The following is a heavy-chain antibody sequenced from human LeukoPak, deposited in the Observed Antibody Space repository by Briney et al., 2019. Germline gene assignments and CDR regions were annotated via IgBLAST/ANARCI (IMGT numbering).Heavy chain of an antibody. CDR3: VKDPTKYSSGWYGHFDY. CDR1: GFTFSSYA. Sequence: PGGSLRLSCSASGFTFSSYAMHWVRQAPGKGLEYVSSITSNGGSTYYADSVKGRFTISRDNSKDSLYLQMGSLRADDTAVYYCVKDPTKYSSGWYGHFDYWGQGTLVTVSS. CDR2: ITSNGGST. V-gene: IGHV3-64D*09. D-gene: IGHD6-19*01. J-gene: IGHJ4*02.